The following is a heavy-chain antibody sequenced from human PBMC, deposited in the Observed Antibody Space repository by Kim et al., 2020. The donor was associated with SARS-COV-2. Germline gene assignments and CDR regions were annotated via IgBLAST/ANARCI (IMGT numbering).Heavy chain of an antibody. CDR2: ISYDGSNK. CDR1: GFTFSSYA. J-gene: IGHJ5*02. D-gene: IGHD1-26*01. CDR3: ARDLQVVVGATTPWFDP. Sequence: GGSLRLSCAASGFTFSSYAMHWVRQAPGKGLEWVAVISYDGSNKYYADSVKGRFTISRDNSKNTLYLQMNSLRAEDTAVYYCARDLQVVVGATTPWFDPWGQGTLVTVSS. V-gene: IGHV3-30-3*01.